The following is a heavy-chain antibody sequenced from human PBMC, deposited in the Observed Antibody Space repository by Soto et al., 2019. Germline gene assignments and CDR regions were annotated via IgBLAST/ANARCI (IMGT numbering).Heavy chain of an antibody. J-gene: IGHJ4*02. Sequence: SVSNAWMNWVRQAPGKGLEWVDRIKSKTDGGTTDYAAPVKGRFTISRDDSKNTLYLQMNSLKTEDTAVYYCIVRYPYYFDYWGQGTLVTVSS. D-gene: IGHD2-21*01. CDR1: SVSNAW. CDR2: IKSKTDGGTT. V-gene: IGHV3-15*07. CDR3: IVRYPYYFDY.